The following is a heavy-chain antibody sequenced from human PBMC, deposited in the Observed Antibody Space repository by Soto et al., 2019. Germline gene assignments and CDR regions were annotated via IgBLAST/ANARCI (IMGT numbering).Heavy chain of an antibody. V-gene: IGHV2-26*01. D-gene: IGHD4-17*01. Sequence: LVHPTETLALTCTVSGFSLTTGKMGVSWIRQPPGKALEWLAHIFSDNERSYSTSLQGRLTISKDTSGSQVVLSMTNVDPVDTATYYCARMNVDSYQFYYAMDVWGQGTTVTVSS. CDR1: GFSLTTGKMG. CDR3: ARMNVDSYQFYYAMDV. CDR2: IFSDNER. J-gene: IGHJ6*02.